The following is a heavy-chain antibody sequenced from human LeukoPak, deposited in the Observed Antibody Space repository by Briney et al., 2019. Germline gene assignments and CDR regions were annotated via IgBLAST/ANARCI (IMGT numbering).Heavy chain of an antibody. CDR1: GGSFSGYY. J-gene: IGHJ4*02. D-gene: IGHD3-22*01. CDR3: ARASGVYYDSSGYELDY. Sequence: SETLSLTCAVYGGSFSGYYWSWIRQPPGKGLEWIGEINHSGSTNYNPSLKSRVTISVDTSKNQFSLKLSSVTAADTAVYYCARASGVYYDSSGYELDYWGQGTLVTVSS. CDR2: INHSGST. V-gene: IGHV4-34*01.